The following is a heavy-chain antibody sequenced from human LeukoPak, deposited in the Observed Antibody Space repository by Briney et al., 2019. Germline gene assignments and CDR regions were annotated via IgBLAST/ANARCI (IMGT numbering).Heavy chain of an antibody. J-gene: IGHJ4*02. Sequence: GGTVTLSCAASGFTLSDYWMQWVRQGPGKGLVWVSRINPDGRSTNHADFVKGRFTISRDNAKNTLNLQMNSLRAEDTAVYYCVRSTAVLPFDYWGQGIPVTVSS. D-gene: IGHD6-6*01. CDR2: INPDGRST. CDR1: GFTLSDYW. CDR3: VRSTAVLPFDY. V-gene: IGHV3-74*01.